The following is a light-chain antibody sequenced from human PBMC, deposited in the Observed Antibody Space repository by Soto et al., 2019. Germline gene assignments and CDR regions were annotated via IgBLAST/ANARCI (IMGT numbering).Light chain of an antibody. CDR2: DDS. CDR1: QTISSR. Sequence: DIQMTQSPSTLSASVGDRVTITCRASQTISSRLAWYQQKPGKAPNLLIYDDSSLESGVPSRFSGSGSGTEFTLTINSLQSDDFATYYCQQYNSYSITFGQGTRLEIK. V-gene: IGKV1-5*01. CDR3: QQYNSYSIT. J-gene: IGKJ5*01.